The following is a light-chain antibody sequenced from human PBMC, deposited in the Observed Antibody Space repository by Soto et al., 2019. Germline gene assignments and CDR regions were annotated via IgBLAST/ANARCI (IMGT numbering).Light chain of an antibody. V-gene: IGKV3-15*01. CDR1: QSVNSN. CDR3: QQDNNWWT. CDR2: GAS. J-gene: IGKJ1*01. Sequence: EIVMTQSPATLSVSPGERATLSCRASQSVNSNLAWYQQKPGQTPRLLIYGASTRATGIPARFSGSGSGTEFTLTISSLQSENFAVYYRQQDNNWWTFGQGTKVEIK.